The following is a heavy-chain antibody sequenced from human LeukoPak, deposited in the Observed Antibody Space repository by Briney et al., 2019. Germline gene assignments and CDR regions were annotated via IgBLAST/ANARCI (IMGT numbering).Heavy chain of an antibody. CDR3: ASRQGLGWHYVN. Sequence: GGSLRLSCVDPGVTFSNYEMSWVRQVPGKGLEWVSGISDNGGRTNYADSVKGRFTIPRDNSKNTLYLQMNSLRVEDTAIYYCASRQGLGWHYVNWGQGTLVTVSS. D-gene: IGHD3-10*02. CDR1: GVTFSNYE. CDR2: ISDNGGRT. V-gene: IGHV3-23*01. J-gene: IGHJ4*02.